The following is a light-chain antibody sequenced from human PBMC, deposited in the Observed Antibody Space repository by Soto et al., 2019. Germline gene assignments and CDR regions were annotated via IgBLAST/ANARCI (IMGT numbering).Light chain of an antibody. J-gene: IGLJ3*02. Sequence: QSVLTQSASASASLGSSVTLTCTLSSGHSSYIIAWHQQQPGKAPRYLMKVEGSGSFNKGSGVPHRFSGNRSGADRYLTTSIVPFEDAADYYCATWDSNTWVFGGGTKVTVL. CDR2: VEGSGSF. V-gene: IGLV4-60*02. CDR3: ATWDSNTWV. CDR1: SGHSSYI.